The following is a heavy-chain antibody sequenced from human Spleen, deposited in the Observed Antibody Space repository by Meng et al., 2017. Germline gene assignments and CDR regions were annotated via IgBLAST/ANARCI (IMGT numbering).Heavy chain of an antibody. Sequence: QVQLAESVPGLVRTSETLSLPCTVSGGYVSSGSYYWRWIRQPPGKGMEWIGYIYYTGSNNQSMSLCSGVTISVDTPVNRFPLKLNAVTAADTAVYYCATVGMGLGSWGQGILVTVSS. J-gene: IGHJ5*02. CDR1: GGYVSSGSYY. CDR3: ATVGMGLGS. V-gene: IGHV4-61*01. D-gene: IGHD6-19*01. CDR2: IYYTGSN.